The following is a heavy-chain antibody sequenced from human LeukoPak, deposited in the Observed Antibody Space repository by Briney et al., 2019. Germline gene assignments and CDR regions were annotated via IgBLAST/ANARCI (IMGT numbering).Heavy chain of an antibody. CDR3: ASANNRNDAPLDH. V-gene: IGHV3-53*01. CDR1: GFSVNSNY. J-gene: IGHJ4*02. Sequence: GGSLRLSCAASGFSVNSNYMNWVRQAPGKGLEWVSGMFGGGGTYYADSVKGRFTISRDNSENTLYLQMHSLRGEDTALYYCASANNRNDAPLDHWGQGTLVTVSS. D-gene: IGHD1-14*01. CDR2: MFGGGGT.